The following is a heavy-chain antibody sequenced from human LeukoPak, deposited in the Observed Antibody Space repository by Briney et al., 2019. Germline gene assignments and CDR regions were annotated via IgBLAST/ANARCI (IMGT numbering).Heavy chain of an antibody. CDR1: GGSISSYY. J-gene: IGHJ4*02. CDR3: ARDRSYFSDTGTDY. CDR2: IYYSGST. D-gene: IGHD2-8*02. Sequence: SETLSLTCTVSGGSISSYYWSWIRQPPGKGLEWIGYIYYSGSTNYNPSLKSRVTISVDTSKNQFSLKLYSVTAADTAVYYCARDRSYFSDTGTDYWGQGILVTVSS. V-gene: IGHV4-59*12.